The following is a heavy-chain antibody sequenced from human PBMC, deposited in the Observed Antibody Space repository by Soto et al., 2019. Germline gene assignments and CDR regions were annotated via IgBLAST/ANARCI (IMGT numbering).Heavy chain of an antibody. CDR2: ITGSGSDT. V-gene: IGHV3-23*01. J-gene: IGHJ5*02. Sequence: GGSLRLSCAASGFTFSDYAMNWVRQAPGKGLEWVSAITGSGSDTYYVDSVKGRFTISVDASKNQFSLNLNSMTATDTAIYYCTRHFGLLREFDPWGQGTLVTVSS. D-gene: IGHD3-3*01. CDR1: GFTFSDYA. CDR3: TRHFGLLREFDP.